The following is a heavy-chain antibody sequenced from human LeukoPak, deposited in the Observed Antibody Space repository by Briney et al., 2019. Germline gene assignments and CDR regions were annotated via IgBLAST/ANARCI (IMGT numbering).Heavy chain of an antibody. Sequence: GGSLRLSCAASGFTFSSYAMSWVRQAPGKGLEWVSAIDIYATKTNYADSVKGRFTISRDNSKNTLYLQMNSLRGEDTAIYYCARDYKADFWGQGTLVTVSS. J-gene: IGHJ4*02. CDR3: ARDYKADF. V-gene: IGHV3-23*05. CDR1: GFTFSSYA. D-gene: IGHD3-10*01. CDR2: IDIYATKT.